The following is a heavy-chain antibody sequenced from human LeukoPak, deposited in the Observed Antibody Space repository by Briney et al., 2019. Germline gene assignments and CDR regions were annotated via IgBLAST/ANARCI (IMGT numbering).Heavy chain of an antibody. V-gene: IGHV4-39*01. Sequence: SETLSLTCTVSGGSISSSGYYWGWVRQPPGKGLEWIASIYYSGSTYYNPSLKSRVTISVDTSKNQLSLKLSSLTAADTAVYYCARHEYSGSYYGLSWFDPWGQGTLVTVSS. J-gene: IGHJ5*02. D-gene: IGHD1-26*01. CDR2: IYYSGST. CDR3: ARHEYSGSYYGLSWFDP. CDR1: GGSISSSGYY.